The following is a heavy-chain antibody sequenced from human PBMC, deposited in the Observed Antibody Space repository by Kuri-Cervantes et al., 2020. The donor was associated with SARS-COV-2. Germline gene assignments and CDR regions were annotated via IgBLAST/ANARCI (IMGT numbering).Heavy chain of an antibody. Sequence: SVKVSCKASGGTFSSYAISWVRQAPGQGLEWMGGIIPIFGTANYAQKFQGRVTITADKSTSTAYMELSSLRSEDTAVYYCARGARKKLINIVLMVYARDYGMDVWGQGTTVTVSS. D-gene: IGHD2-8*01. V-gene: IGHV1-69*06. CDR2: IIPIFGTA. CDR3: ARGARKKLINIVLMVYARDYGMDV. J-gene: IGHJ6*02. CDR1: GGTFSSYA.